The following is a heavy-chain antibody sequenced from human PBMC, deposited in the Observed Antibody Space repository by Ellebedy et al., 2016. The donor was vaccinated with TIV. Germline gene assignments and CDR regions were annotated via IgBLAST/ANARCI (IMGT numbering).Heavy chain of an antibody. J-gene: IGHJ4*02. V-gene: IGHV4-59*12. CDR3: ARALGSSSSGY. Sequence: MPSETLSLTCTVSGGSISGYYWSWIRQPPGKGLEWIGYIYYSGSTNYNPSLKSRVTISVDTSKNQFSLKLSSVTAADTAVYYCARALGSSSSGYWGQGTLVTVSS. CDR1: GGSISGYY. CDR2: IYYSGST. D-gene: IGHD6-6*01.